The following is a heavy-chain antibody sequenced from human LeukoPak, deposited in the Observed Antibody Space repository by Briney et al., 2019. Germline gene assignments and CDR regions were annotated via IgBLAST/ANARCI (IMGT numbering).Heavy chain of an antibody. CDR2: ISSSSSYI. Sequence: GGSLRLSCAASGFTFSSYSMNWVRQAPGKGLEWVSSISSSSSYIHYADSVKGRFTISRDNAKNSLYLQMNSLRAEDTAVYYCARDPAMYSSSSDNWFDPWGQGTLVTVSS. CDR1: GFTFSSYS. CDR3: ARDPAMYSSSSDNWFDP. D-gene: IGHD6-6*01. V-gene: IGHV3-21*01. J-gene: IGHJ5*02.